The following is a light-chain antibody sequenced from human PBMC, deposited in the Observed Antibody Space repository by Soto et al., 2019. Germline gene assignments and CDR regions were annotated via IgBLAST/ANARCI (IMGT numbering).Light chain of an antibody. J-gene: IGKJ1*01. Sequence: EVVMTQSPLSLPVTLGQPVSISCRSSQSLVNSDGNTYLNWFHQRPGQSPRRLIFKVSNRDSGVPDRFSGSGSGTDFTLRISRVEAEDVGVYYCMQGSHWPRTFGQGTRVEIK. CDR3: MQGSHWPRT. CDR2: KVS. CDR1: QSLVNSDGNTY. V-gene: IGKV2-30*01.